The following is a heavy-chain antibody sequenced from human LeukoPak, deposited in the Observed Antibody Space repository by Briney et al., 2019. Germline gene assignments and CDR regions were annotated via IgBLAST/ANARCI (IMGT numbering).Heavy chain of an antibody. CDR2: INHSGST. CDR3: AAVVVPAAMDNYMDV. Sequence: SETLSLTCAVYGGSFSGYYWSWIRQPPGKGLEWIGEINHSGSTNYNPSLKSRVTISVDTSKNQFSLKLSSVTAADTAVYYCAAVVVPAAMDNYMDVWGKGTTVTVSS. D-gene: IGHD2-2*01. V-gene: IGHV4-34*01. CDR1: GGSFSGYY. J-gene: IGHJ6*03.